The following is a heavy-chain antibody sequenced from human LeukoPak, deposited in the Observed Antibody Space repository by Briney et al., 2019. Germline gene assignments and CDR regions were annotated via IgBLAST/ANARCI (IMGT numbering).Heavy chain of an antibody. Sequence: ASVKVSCKASGGTFSSYAISWVRQAPGQGLEWMGGIIPIFGTANYAQKFQGRVTITTDESTSTAYMELSSLRSGDTAVYYCAHSSSWHSNGYYFDYWGQGTLVTVSS. J-gene: IGHJ4*02. CDR3: AHSSSWHSNGYYFDY. CDR1: GGTFSSYA. CDR2: IIPIFGTA. V-gene: IGHV1-69*05. D-gene: IGHD6-13*01.